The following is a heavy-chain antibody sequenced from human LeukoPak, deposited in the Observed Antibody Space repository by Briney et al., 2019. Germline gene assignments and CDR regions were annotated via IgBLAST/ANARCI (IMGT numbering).Heavy chain of an antibody. V-gene: IGHV4-59*01. D-gene: IGHD3-22*01. Sequence: SETLALPLSVSGGSIISYDWGWIRQPPGKGLEWIGYISYIGSTNYNPSLKSRVTISVDTSKNQFSLKLTSVTAADTAVYYCARVGEVVTGDYWGPGSLVTVSS. CDR1: GGSIISYD. CDR2: ISYIGST. CDR3: ARVGEVVTGDY. J-gene: IGHJ4*02.